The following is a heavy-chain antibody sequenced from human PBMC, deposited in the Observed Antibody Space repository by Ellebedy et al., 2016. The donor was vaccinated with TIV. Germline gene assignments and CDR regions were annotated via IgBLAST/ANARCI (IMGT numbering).Heavy chain of an antibody. J-gene: IGHJ4*02. CDR3: AREGAILAEDPPNEY. Sequence: AASVKVSCKASGYSFTTEGISWVRQAPGQGLEWMGWINAYNGDTTYAQKFQGRVTMTTDTSTSTAYMELRRLRSDDTAVYFCAREGAILAEDPPNEYWGQGTLVTVSS. CDR1: GYSFTTEG. CDR2: INAYNGDT. D-gene: IGHD2-15*01. V-gene: IGHV1-18*01.